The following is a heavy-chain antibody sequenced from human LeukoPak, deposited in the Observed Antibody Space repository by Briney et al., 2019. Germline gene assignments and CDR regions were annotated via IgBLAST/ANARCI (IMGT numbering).Heavy chain of an antibody. Sequence: GGSLRLSCAASGFTFSNYALSWVRQAPGKGLEWVSGISDSGGSTLYADSVKGRFTISRDNPKNTVYLQMNSLRAEDTAVYYCAKRGGDGNPHDYWGQGTLVTVSS. CDR1: GFTFSNYA. D-gene: IGHD3-16*01. V-gene: IGHV3-23*01. J-gene: IGHJ4*02. CDR3: AKRGGDGNPHDY. CDR2: ISDSGGST.